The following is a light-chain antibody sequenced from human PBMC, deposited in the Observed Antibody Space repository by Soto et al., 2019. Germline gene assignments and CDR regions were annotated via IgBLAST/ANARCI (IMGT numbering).Light chain of an antibody. Sequence: EIVLTQSPATLSLSPGERATLSCRASQSVSSYLAWYQQKPGQAPRLLIYDASNRATGIPARFSGSGSGTDFTLTISSREPEDFASYYWQQRSNWPPVTFGGGNKVEIK. CDR2: DAS. J-gene: IGKJ4*01. V-gene: IGKV3-11*01. CDR1: QSVSSY. CDR3: QQRSNWPPVT.